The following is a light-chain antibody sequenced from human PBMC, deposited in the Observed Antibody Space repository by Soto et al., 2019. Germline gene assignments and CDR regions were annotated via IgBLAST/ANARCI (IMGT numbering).Light chain of an antibody. V-gene: IGKV3-11*01. CDR2: DAS. Sequence: EIVLTQSPATLSLSPGERATLSCRASQSVSSYLAWYQQKPGQAPRLLIYDASNRATGIPARFSGSGSGTDFTRTISSLEPEDFGVYYCQQRSVFGPGTKVDIK. CDR1: QSVSSY. CDR3: QQRSV. J-gene: IGKJ3*01.